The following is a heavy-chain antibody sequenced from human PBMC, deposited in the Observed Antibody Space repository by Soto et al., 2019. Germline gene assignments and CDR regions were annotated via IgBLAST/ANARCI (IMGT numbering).Heavy chain of an antibody. D-gene: IGHD3-22*01. J-gene: IGHJ4*02. CDR1: GFSLSDYP. CDR3: ARESWYSDSSGNYFSNYFDS. Sequence: QVQLVESGGGVVQPGRSLSLSCAASGFSLSDYPMHWVRQAPGKGLEWVASISSTGMKEYYGDSVKGRLTISRDSSKNTLYLQMSSLRAEDTAVYYCARESWYSDSSGNYFSNYFDSWGQGTLVTVSS. CDR2: ISSTGMKE. V-gene: IGHV3-30*04.